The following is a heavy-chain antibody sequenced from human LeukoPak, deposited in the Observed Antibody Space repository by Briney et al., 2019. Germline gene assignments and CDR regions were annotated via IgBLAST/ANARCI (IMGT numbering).Heavy chain of an antibody. J-gene: IGHJ6*02. CDR1: KFTFSSYW. CDR3: ARELLYYYGMDV. V-gene: IGHV3-7*01. CDR2: IKQDGSEK. Sequence: PGGSLRLSCAASKFTFSSYWMSWVRQAPGKGLEWVANIKQDGSEKYYVDSVEGRFTISRDNAKNSLYLQMNSLRAEDTAVYYCARELLYYYGMDVWGQGTTVTVSS. D-gene: IGHD2-21*02.